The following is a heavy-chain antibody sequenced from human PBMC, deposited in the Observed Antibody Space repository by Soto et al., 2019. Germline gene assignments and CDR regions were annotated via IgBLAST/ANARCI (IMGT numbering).Heavy chain of an antibody. CDR2: IIPIFGTA. CDR3: ARDGFPNTYRDSLYYYYYGMDV. CDR1: GGTFSSYA. D-gene: IGHD2-15*01. Sequence: GASVKVSCKASGGTFSSYAISWVRQAPGQGLERMGGIIPIFGTANYAQKFQGRVTITADESTSTAYMELSSLRSEDTAVYYCARDGFPNTYRDSLYYYYYGMDVWGQGTTVTVSS. J-gene: IGHJ6*02. V-gene: IGHV1-69*13.